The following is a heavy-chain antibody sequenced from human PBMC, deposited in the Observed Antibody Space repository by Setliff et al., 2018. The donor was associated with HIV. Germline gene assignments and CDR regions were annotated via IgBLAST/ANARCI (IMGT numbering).Heavy chain of an antibody. CDR2: INHSGDT. CDR3: VRDDYGYNGKGFDY. CDR1: GGSFSGYY. D-gene: IGHD4-17*01. Sequence: SETLSLTCAVYGGSFSGYYWSWIRQPPGKGLEWIGEINHSGDTNYNPSLKSRVTISIDTSNSQISLRLSSVTAADTAMYYCVRDDYGYNGKGFDYWGPGTLVTVSS. J-gene: IGHJ4*02. V-gene: IGHV4-34*01.